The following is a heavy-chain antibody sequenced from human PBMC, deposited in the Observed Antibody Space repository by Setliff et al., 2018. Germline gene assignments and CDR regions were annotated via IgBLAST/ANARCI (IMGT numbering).Heavy chain of an antibody. D-gene: IGHD6-13*01. J-gene: IGHJ6*02. Sequence: KASETLSLTCTVSGGSISSYYWGWIRQPPGKGLEYIGSIYYSGSTYYNPSLKSRVTISVDTSKNQFSLKLSSVTAADTAVYYCARAHPGGAAASNDYYYYYGMDVWGQGTTVTVSS. CDR1: GGSISSYY. V-gene: IGHV4-39*02. CDR3: ARAHPGGAAASNDYYYYYGMDV. CDR2: IYYSGST.